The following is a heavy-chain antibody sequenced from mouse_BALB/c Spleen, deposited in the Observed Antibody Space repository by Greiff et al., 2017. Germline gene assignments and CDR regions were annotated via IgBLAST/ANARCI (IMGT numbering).Heavy chain of an antibody. D-gene: IGHD1-1*01. V-gene: IGHV5-6-3*01. Sequence: VQLKESGGGLVQPGGSLKLSCAASGFTFSSYGMSWVRQTPDKRLELVATINSNGGSTYYPDSVKGRFTISRDNAKNTLYLQMSSLKSEDTAMYYCARDRTTVFDYWGQGTTLTVSS. CDR3: ARDRTTVFDY. CDR1: GFTFSSYG. J-gene: IGHJ2*01. CDR2: INSNGGST.